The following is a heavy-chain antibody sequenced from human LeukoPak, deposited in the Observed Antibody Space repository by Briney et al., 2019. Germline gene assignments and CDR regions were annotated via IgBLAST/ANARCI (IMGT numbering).Heavy chain of an antibody. V-gene: IGHV1-2*02. J-gene: IGHJ4*02. CDR1: GYTFTGYY. Sequence: ASVKVSCKASGYTFTGYYMHWVRQAPGQGLEWMGWINPNSGGTNYAQKFQARVTMTRDTSISTAYMELSRLRSDDTAVYYCAREVIGGYSYGSDYWGQGNLVTVSS. CDR3: AREVIGGYSYGSDY. CDR2: INPNSGGT. D-gene: IGHD5-18*01.